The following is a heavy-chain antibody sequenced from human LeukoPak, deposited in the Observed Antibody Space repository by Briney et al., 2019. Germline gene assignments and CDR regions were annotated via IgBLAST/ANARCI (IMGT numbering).Heavy chain of an antibody. Sequence: SVKVSCKASGGTFSSYAISWVRQAPGQGLEWMGGIIPIFGTANYAQKFQGRVTITADESTSAAYMELSSLRSEDTAVYYCASGGYSSSWSHFDYWGQGTLVTVSS. CDR1: GGTFSSYA. CDR2: IIPIFGTA. J-gene: IGHJ4*02. D-gene: IGHD6-13*01. CDR3: ASGGYSSSWSHFDY. V-gene: IGHV1-69*01.